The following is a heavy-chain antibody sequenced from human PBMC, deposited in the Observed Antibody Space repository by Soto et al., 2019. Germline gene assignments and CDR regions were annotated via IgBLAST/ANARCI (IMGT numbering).Heavy chain of an antibody. J-gene: IGHJ5*02. CDR3: ARANIVVVPAAINWFDP. Sequence: PSETLSLTCTVSGGSISSGFYYWSWIRQHPGKGLEWIGYIYYSGSTYYNPSLKSRVTISVDTSKNQFSLKLSSVTAADTAVYYCARANIVVVPAAINWFDPWGQGTLVTVSS. D-gene: IGHD2-2*01. CDR1: GGSISSGFYY. CDR2: IYYSGST. V-gene: IGHV4-31*03.